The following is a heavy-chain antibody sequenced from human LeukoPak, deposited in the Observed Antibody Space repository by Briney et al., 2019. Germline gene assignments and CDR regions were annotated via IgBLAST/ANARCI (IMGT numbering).Heavy chain of an antibody. CDR2: IKQDGSEK. Sequence: GGSLRLSCGVSGFTFSDYWMNWVRQAPGKGLEWVASIKQDGSEKSYVDSVKGRFTISRDNAKNSLYLQMSSLRAEDTAVYYWGRVGTAPGFYFHLWGQGTLVTVSS. CDR3: GRVGTAPGFYFHL. CDR1: GFTFSDYW. J-gene: IGHJ4*01. D-gene: IGHD3-22*01. V-gene: IGHV3-7*01.